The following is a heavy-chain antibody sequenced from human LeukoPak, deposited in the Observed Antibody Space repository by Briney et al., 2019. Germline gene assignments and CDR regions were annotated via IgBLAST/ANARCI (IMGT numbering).Heavy chain of an antibody. V-gene: IGHV1-69*05. CDR3: ASLSVLAARLRVGNTEYFDL. J-gene: IGHJ2*01. CDR1: GGTFSSYA. Sequence: SVKVSCKASGGTFSSYAISWVRQAPGQGLEWMGGIIPIFGTANYAQKFQGRVTITTDESTSTAYMELSSLRSEDTAVYYCASLSVLAARLRVGNTEYFDLWGRGTLVTVSS. D-gene: IGHD6-6*01. CDR2: IIPIFGTA.